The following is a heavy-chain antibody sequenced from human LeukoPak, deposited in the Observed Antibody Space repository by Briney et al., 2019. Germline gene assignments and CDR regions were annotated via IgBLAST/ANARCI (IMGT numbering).Heavy chain of an antibody. CDR1: GYTFTSYA. CDR3: ARDRPLAPIVVVPAASDGYYYYGMDV. D-gene: IGHD2-2*01. Sequence: ASVKVSCKASGYTFTSYAMHWVRQAPGQRLEWMGWISAYNGNTNYAQKLQGRVTMTTDTSTSTAYMELRSLRSDDTAVYYCARDRPLAPIVVVPAASDGYYYYGMDVWGQGTTVTVSS. CDR2: ISAYNGNT. J-gene: IGHJ6*02. V-gene: IGHV1-18*01.